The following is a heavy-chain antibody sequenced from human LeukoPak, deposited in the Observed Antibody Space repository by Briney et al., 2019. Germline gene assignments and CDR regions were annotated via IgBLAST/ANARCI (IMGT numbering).Heavy chain of an antibody. CDR1: GFNVSGSY. J-gene: IGHJ4*02. D-gene: IGHD1-26*01. V-gene: IGHV3-53*01. Sequence: GGSLRLSCAASGFNVSGSYMNWVRQAPGKGLEWVSVIYTDGSTYYADSVKGRFTISRDNSKNTVDLQMNSLRAEDTAVYYCAREPEWELGSFDYWGQGTLVTVSS. CDR2: IYTDGST. CDR3: AREPEWELGSFDY.